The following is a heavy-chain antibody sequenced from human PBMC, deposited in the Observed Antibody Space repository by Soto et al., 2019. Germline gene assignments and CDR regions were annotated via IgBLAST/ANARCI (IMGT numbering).Heavy chain of an antibody. CDR3: ARGGVDTVTFDY. V-gene: IGHV1-8*01. J-gene: IGHJ4*02. D-gene: IGHD5-18*01. CDR1: GYTFTSYD. Sequence: ASVKVSCKASGYTFTSYDINWVRQAPGQGLEWMGWMNPNSGDTNYAQKFQGRVTMTRDTSISTAYIELSRLRSDDTAVYYCARGGVDTVTFDYWGQGTLVTVSS. CDR2: MNPNSGDT.